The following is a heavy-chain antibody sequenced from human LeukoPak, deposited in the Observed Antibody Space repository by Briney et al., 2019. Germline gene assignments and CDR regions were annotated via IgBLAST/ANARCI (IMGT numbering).Heavy chain of an antibody. CDR3: ARVKDTAMGV. Sequence: PSQTLSLTCTVSGGSISSGSYYWSWIRQPAGKELEWIGRIYTSGSTNYNPSLKSRTTISEDTSKNQFSLKLSSVTAADTAVYYCARVKDTAMGVWGQGTLVTVSS. CDR1: GGSISSGSYY. J-gene: IGHJ4*02. D-gene: IGHD5-18*01. V-gene: IGHV4-61*02. CDR2: IYTSGST.